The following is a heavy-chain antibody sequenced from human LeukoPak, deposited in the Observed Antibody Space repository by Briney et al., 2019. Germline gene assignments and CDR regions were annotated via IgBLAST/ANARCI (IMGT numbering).Heavy chain of an antibody. CDR3: ARDRGINSGYSYDY. J-gene: IGHJ4*02. V-gene: IGHV3-7*01. CDR1: GFTFSVYW. D-gene: IGHD3-22*01. CDR2: IKEDGSEK. Sequence: GGSLRLSCAASGFTFSVYWMSWVRQAPGKGLEWVANIKEDGSEKYYLDSVKGRFTISRDNAKNSLYLQMNSLRAEDTAVYYCARDRGINSGYSYDYWGQGTLVTVSS.